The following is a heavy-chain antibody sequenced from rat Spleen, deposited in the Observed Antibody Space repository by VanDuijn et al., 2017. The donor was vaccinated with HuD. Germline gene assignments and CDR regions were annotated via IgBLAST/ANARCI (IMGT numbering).Heavy chain of an antibody. Sequence: EVKLVESGGGLVQPGRSLKLSCAASGFNFNDYWMGWVRQAPGKGLEWIGDINIDSSLIKYSLSLKEKFTISRDNAQKTLYLQMSKLGSEDTAIYYCAREDFGVDYWGQGVMVTVSS. CDR1: GFNFNDYW. CDR2: INIDSSLI. J-gene: IGHJ2*01. V-gene: IGHV4-2*01. D-gene: IGHD4-3*01. CDR3: AREDFGVDY.